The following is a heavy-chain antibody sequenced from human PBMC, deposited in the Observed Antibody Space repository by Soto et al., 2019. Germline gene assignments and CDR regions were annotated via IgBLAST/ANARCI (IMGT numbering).Heavy chain of an antibody. CDR1: GGSISSGGYY. CDR3: ARVWDYYYYMDV. V-gene: IGHV4-31*03. J-gene: IGHJ6*03. D-gene: IGHD1-20*01. CDR2: IYYSGST. Sequence: SETLSLTCTVSGGSISSGGYYWSWIRQHPGKGLEWIGYIYYSGSTYYNPSLKSRVTISVDTSKNQFSLKLSSVTAAYTAVYYCARVWDYYYYMDVWGKGTTVTVSS.